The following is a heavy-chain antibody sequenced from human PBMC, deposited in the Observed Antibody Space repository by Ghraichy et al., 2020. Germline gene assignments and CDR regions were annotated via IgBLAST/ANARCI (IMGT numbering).Heavy chain of an antibody. J-gene: IGHJ4*02. CDR2: ISGSGGST. Sequence: GGSLRLSCAASGFTFSSYAMSWVRQAPGKRLEWVLSISGSGGSTFYADSVKGRFTISRDNSKNTLYLQMNSLRAEDTAVYYCAKVAVADTGDYWGQGTVVTVSS. CDR1: GFTFSSYA. CDR3: AKVAVADTGDY. V-gene: IGHV3-23*01. D-gene: IGHD6-19*01.